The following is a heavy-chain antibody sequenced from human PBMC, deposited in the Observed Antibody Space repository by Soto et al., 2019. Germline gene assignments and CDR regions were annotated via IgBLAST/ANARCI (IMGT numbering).Heavy chain of an antibody. CDR2: IIPIFGTA. CDR1: GGTFSSYA. V-gene: IGHV1-69*12. D-gene: IGHD2-2*01. Sequence: QVQLVQSGAEVKKPGSSVKVSCKASGGTFSSYAISWVRQAPGQGLEWMGGIIPIFGTANYAQKFQGRVTITADESTSTAYMELSSLRSEDTAVYYCASTLPGPVGYCISTSCSYGMDVWGQWTTVTVSS. J-gene: IGHJ6*02. CDR3: ASTLPGPVGYCISTSCSYGMDV.